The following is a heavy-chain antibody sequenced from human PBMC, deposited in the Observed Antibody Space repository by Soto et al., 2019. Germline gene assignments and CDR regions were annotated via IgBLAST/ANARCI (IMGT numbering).Heavy chain of an antibody. CDR3: AREKRARCRGGGGEPFAP. CDR1: GGTFSSYA. CDR2: IIPIFGTA. J-gene: IGHJ5*02. D-gene: IGHD2-15*01. Sequence: QVQLVQSGAEVKKPGSSVKVSCKASGGTFSSYAISWVRQAPGQGLEWMGGIIPIFGTANYAQKFQGRVTIPADKSTRTAYRELSSLSLEAGAVFYWAREKRARCRGGGGEPFAPWGKGTLVTVPS. V-gene: IGHV1-69*06.